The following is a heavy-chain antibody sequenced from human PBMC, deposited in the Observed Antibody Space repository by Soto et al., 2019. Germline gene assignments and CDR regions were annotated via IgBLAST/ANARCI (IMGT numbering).Heavy chain of an antibody. V-gene: IGHV1-8*01. D-gene: IGHD2-2*01. CDR2: MNPNSGNT. Sequence: GASVKVSCKASGYTFTSYDINWVRQATGQGLEWMGWMNPNSGNTGYAQKFQGRVTMTRNTSISTAYMELSSLRSEDTAVYYCERDHYGNCSSTSCFEPWGQGTLVTV. J-gene: IGHJ5*02. CDR3: ERDHYGNCSSTSCFEP. CDR1: GYTFTSYD.